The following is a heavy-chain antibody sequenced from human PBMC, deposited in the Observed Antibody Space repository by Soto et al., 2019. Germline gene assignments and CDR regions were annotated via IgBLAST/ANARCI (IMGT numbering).Heavy chain of an antibody. Sequence: GGSLRLSCAASGFTFINYSMNWLRQAPGKGLEWVSSISSSSYYISYADSVRGRFTISRDNAKNSLYLQMNSLRVEDTAVYYCARDEYDFWRGDSDNYYYFDLWGRGILVTVSS. CDR2: ISSSSYYI. CDR1: GFTFINYS. CDR3: ARDEYDFWRGDSDNYYYFDL. D-gene: IGHD3-3*01. V-gene: IGHV3-21*01. J-gene: IGHJ2*01.